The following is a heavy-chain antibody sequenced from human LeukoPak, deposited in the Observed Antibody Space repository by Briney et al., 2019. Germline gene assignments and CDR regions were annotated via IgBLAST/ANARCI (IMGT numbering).Heavy chain of an antibody. CDR3: ASELRPTGYSSSWFFK. D-gene: IGHD6-13*01. J-gene: IGHJ4*02. V-gene: IGHV1-24*01. Sequence: ASVKVSCKVSGYTLTELSMHWVRQAPGKALEWMGGFDPEDGETIYAQKFQGRVTMTTDTSTSTAYMELRSLTSIDTAVYYCASELRPTGYSSSWFFKWSERTLVTVSS. CDR1: GYTLTELS. CDR2: FDPEDGET.